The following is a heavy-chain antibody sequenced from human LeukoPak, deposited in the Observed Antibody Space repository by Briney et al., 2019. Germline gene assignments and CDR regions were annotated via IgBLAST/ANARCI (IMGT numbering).Heavy chain of an antibody. CDR2: IYSGGST. V-gene: IGHV3-53*01. CDR3: ARDPMAGTGYFDY. D-gene: IGHD6-19*01. CDR1: GFTVSSNY. J-gene: IGHJ4*02. Sequence: GGSLRLSCAASGFTVSSNYMSWVRQAPGKGLEWVSVIYSGGSTYYADSVKGRFTISRDNSKNTLYLQMNSLRAEDTAVYYCARDPMAGTGYFDYWGQGTLVTVSS.